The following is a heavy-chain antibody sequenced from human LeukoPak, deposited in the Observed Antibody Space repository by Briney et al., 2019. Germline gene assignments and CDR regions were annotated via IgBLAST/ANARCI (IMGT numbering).Heavy chain of an antibody. CDR2: IKEAGSEK. V-gene: IGHV3-7*01. D-gene: IGHD3-9*01. CDR3: AKRGRYFDWLGIGSFDY. J-gene: IGHJ4*02. CDR1: GFTFSNYW. Sequence: GGSLRLSCAASGFTFSNYWMSWVRQAPGKGLEFMANIKEAGSEKYYVDSVKGRFTISRDNDKNLVHLQMNSLRAEDTAVYYCAKRGRYFDWLGIGSFDYWGQGTLVTVSS.